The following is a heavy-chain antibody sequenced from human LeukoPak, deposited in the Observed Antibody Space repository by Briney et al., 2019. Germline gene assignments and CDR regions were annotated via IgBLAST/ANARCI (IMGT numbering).Heavy chain of an antibody. V-gene: IGHV1-69*13. Sequence: ASVKVSCTASGGTFSSYAISWVRQAPGQGLEWMGGIIPIFGTANYAQKFQGRVTITADESTSTAYMELSSLRSEDTAVYYCAREAAAGTRGFAFDYWGQGTLVTVSS. CDR3: AREAAAGTRGFAFDY. CDR2: IIPIFGTA. J-gene: IGHJ4*02. D-gene: IGHD6-13*01. CDR1: GGTFSSYA.